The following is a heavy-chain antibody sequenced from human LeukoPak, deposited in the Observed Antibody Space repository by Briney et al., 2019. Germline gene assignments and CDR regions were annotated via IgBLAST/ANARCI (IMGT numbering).Heavy chain of an antibody. CDR1: GYTFTGYY. J-gene: IGHJ5*02. CDR3: ARVREAAAGPNWFDP. CDR2: INPNSGGT. Sequence: ASVKVSGKASGYTFTGYYMHWVRQAPGQGLEWMGWINPNSGGTNYAQKFQGRVTMTRDTSISTAYMELSRLRSDDTAVYYCARVREAAAGPNWFDPWGQGTLVTVSS. V-gene: IGHV1-2*02. D-gene: IGHD6-13*01.